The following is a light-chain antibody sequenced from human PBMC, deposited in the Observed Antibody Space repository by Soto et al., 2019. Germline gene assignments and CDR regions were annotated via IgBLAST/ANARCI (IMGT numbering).Light chain of an antibody. CDR1: QSVGSN. J-gene: IGKJ4*01. CDR2: GVS. V-gene: IGKV3-15*01. Sequence: ERVLTQSPATLSVSPGERATLSCRASQSVGSNLAWYQQKPGQVPRLLMYGVSTRADGVPARFSGSGSGPEFTLTISSLQSEDFAVYYWQQYKDWPLTFGGGTKVEI. CDR3: QQYKDWPLT.